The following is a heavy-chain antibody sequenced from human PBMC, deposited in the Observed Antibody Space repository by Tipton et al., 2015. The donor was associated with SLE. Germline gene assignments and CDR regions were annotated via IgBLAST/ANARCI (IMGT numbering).Heavy chain of an antibody. V-gene: IGHV4-38-2*01. Sequence: GLVKPSETLSLTCAVSGYSISSGYYWGWIRQPPGKGLEWIGYIYYSGSTNYNPSLKSRVTISVDTSKNQFSLKLSSVTAADTAVYYCATCQQDDAFDIWGQGTMVTVSS. CDR1: GYSISSGYY. CDR2: IYYSGST. CDR3: ATCQQDDAFDI. J-gene: IGHJ3*02. D-gene: IGHD6-13*01.